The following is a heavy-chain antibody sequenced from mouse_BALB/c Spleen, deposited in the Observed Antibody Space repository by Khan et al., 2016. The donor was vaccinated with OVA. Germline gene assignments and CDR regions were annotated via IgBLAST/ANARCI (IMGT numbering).Heavy chain of an antibody. D-gene: IGHD2-14*01. CDR1: GDSITSGY. V-gene: IGHV3-8*02. J-gene: IGHJ3*01. Sequence: EVQLQESGPSLVKPSQTLSLTWSVTGDSITSGYWCWIRKFPGNKLEYMGYILYSGSTYYNLSLKSRISITRHTSQNQYYLQLNSVTTEDTATYYCARSTYRYAFAYWGQGTLVTVSA. CDR3: ARSTYRYAFAY. CDR2: ILYSGST.